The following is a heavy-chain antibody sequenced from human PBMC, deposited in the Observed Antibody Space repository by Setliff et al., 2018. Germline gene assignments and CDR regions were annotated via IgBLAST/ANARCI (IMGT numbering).Heavy chain of an antibody. Sequence: GGSLRLSCAASGFTFSSYALHWVRQAPGKGLEWVTLISYEGIDKYYADSVKGRFTVSRDNSKNTLCLQMNSLRAEDTAFYYCARGRHHDTLSGYIDFLGQGTLVTVSS. V-gene: IGHV3-30*04. D-gene: IGHD3-9*01. CDR3: ARGRHHDTLSGYIDF. J-gene: IGHJ4*02. CDR1: GFTFSSYA. CDR2: ISYEGIDK.